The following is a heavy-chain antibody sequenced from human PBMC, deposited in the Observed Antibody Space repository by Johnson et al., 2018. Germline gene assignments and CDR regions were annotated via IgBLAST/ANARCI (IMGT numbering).Heavy chain of an antibody. CDR2: VYSGGST. J-gene: IGHJ1*01. D-gene: IGHD6-6*01. CDR3: AREIDHSSSFQHFRH. Sequence: VQLVESGGGLVQPGGSLRLSCASSGFSVSSSYMTWVRQAPGKGLEWVSSVYSGGSTFYSDSVRDRFTISRDKVKNMGYLQIDSLRVEDTAVYFCAREIDHSSSFQHFRHWGQGTLVTVSS. CDR1: GFSVSSSY. V-gene: IGHV3-66*02.